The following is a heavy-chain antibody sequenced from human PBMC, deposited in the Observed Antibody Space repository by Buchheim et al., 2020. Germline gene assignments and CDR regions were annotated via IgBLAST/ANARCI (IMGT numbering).Heavy chain of an antibody. D-gene: IGHD5/OR15-5a*01. CDR2: INPDGRDI. CDR1: GLTFSSYW. V-gene: IGHV3-7*03. Sequence: EVQLVESGGGLVQPGGSLRLFCAASGLTFSSYWMGWVRQTPGKGLEWVANINPDGRDIYYLDSVKGRFTISRDNAKNSLYLGMNSLRAEDTAMYYCARHGVYTFDFWGQGTL. J-gene: IGHJ5*01. CDR3: ARHGVYTFDF.